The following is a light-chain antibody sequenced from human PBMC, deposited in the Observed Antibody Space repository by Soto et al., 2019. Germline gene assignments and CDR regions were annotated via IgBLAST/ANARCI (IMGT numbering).Light chain of an antibody. V-gene: IGKV1-5*01. CDR1: QSISSW. CDR3: QPLA. CDR2: DAS. J-gene: IGKJ1*01. Sequence: DIQMTQSPSTLSASVGDRVTITCRASQSISSWLAWYQQKPGKAPKLLIYDASSLESGVPSRFSGSGSGTEFTLTISSRQPDDFAAYYCQPLAFGQGTKVEIK.